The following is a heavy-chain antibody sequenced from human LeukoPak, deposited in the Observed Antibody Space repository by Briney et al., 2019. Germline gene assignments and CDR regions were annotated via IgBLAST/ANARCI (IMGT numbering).Heavy chain of an antibody. J-gene: IGHJ4*02. CDR1: GFIFSTYW. Sequence: GGSLRLSCAASGFIFSTYWMSWVRQAPGKGLEWVANIKQDGGEEHYVDSVKGRFTISRDNAKNSLYLQMNSLRAEDTAVYYCARSLTAAAGNLGYWGQGTLITVSS. D-gene: IGHD6-13*01. CDR3: ARSLTAAAGNLGY. V-gene: IGHV3-7*01. CDR2: IKQDGGEE.